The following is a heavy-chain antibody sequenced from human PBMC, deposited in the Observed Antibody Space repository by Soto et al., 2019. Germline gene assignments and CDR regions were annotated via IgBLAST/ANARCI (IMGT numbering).Heavy chain of an antibody. D-gene: IGHD4-17*01. CDR1: GGSVISGSYY. J-gene: IGHJ6*02. V-gene: IGHV4-61*01. Sequence: QVQLQESGPGLVKPSETLSLTCTVSGGSVISGSYYWSWIRQPPGKGLEWIGYIYYSGSTNYNPSLKRRVTISVDTSKNQFSLKLSSVTAADTAVYYCAREWGRGDYTPLLATTNYYYYGMDVWGQGTTVTVSS. CDR2: IYYSGST. CDR3: AREWGRGDYTPLLATTNYYYYGMDV.